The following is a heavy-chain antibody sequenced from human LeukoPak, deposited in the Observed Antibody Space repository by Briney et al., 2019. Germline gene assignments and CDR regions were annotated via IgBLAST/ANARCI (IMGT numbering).Heavy chain of an antibody. D-gene: IGHD3-10*01. CDR2: VSYDGTIQ. CDR1: GFPFSSYG. J-gene: IGHJ5*02. CDR3: AKDRNYYAPSGWFDP. Sequence: PGGSLSLSCAASGFPFSSYGMHWVRQAPGKGLEWVALVSYDGTIQYYADSVKGRFTISRDNSKDTLYLQMNSLRVEDTAVYYCAKDRNYYAPSGWFDPWGQGTLVTVSS. V-gene: IGHV3-30*18.